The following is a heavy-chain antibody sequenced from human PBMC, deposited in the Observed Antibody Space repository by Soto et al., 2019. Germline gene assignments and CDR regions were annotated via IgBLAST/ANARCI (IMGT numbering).Heavy chain of an antibody. D-gene: IGHD2-15*01. CDR3: APLVVAGVTYYFAY. CDR1: GFSLSTSGVG. V-gene: IGHV2-5*02. J-gene: IGHJ4*02. Sequence: QITLKESGPTLVKPTQTLTLTCTFSGFSLSTSGVGVGWIRQPPGKALEWLAFIYWDDDKRYSPSLKSRLTIIKDTSKNQVVLRMTNMDPVDTATYNCAPLVVAGVTYYFAYWGQGTLVTVSS. CDR2: IYWDDDK.